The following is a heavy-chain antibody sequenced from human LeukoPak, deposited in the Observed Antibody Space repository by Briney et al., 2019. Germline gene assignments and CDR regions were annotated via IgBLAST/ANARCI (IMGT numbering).Heavy chain of an antibody. J-gene: IGHJ4*02. CDR3: ASSLGYYDSSGYYYRY. CDR2: ISAYNGNT. Sequence: ASVKVSCKASDYRFTNYGISWVRQAPGQGLEWMGWISAYNGNTNYAQKLQGRVTMTTDTSTSTAYMELRSLRSDDTAVYYCASSLGYYDSSGYYYRYWGQGTLVTVSS. CDR1: DYRFTNYG. D-gene: IGHD3-22*01. V-gene: IGHV1-18*01.